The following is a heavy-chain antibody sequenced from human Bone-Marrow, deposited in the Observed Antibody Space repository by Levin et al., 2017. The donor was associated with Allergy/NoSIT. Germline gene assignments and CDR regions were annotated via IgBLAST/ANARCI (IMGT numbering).Heavy chain of an antibody. D-gene: IGHD4-23*01. V-gene: IGHV3-66*02. J-gene: IGHJ6*03. CDR1: GFTVSSNY. CDR3: ARALRWHYYYYYMDV. CDR2: IYSGGST. Sequence: GGSLRLSCAASGFTVSSNYMSWVRQAPGKGLEWVSVIYSGGSTYYADSVKGRFTISRDNSKNTLYLQMNSLRAEDTAVYYCARALRWHYYYYYMDVWGKGTTVTVSS.